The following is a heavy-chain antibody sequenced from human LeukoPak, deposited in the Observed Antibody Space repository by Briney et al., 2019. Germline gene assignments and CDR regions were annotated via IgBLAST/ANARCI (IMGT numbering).Heavy chain of an antibody. CDR2: IIPIFGKA. V-gene: IGHV1-69*05. D-gene: IGHD2-2*02. CDR3: ARAIPYYYYYYMDV. J-gene: IGHJ6*03. Sequence: ASVKVSCKASGGTSSSYAISWVRQAPGQGLEWMGGIIPIFGKANYAQKFQGRVTITTDESTSTAYMELSSLRSEDTAVYYCARAIPYYYYYYMDVWGKGTTVTVSS. CDR1: GGTSSSYA.